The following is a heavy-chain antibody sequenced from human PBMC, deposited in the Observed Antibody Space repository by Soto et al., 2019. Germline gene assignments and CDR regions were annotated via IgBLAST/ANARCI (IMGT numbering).Heavy chain of an antibody. D-gene: IGHD3-22*01. V-gene: IGHV2-26*01. Sequence: GSGPTLVNPTETLTLTCAVSGFSLSNARMGVSWIRQPPGKALEWLAYIFSNDEKSYCTSLKSRLTISKDTSKSQVVLTMTNMDLVDTATYYCARISGYYYDTSGYYDYWGQGTLVTVSS. J-gene: IGHJ4*02. CDR1: GFSLSNARMG. CDR2: IFSNDEK. CDR3: ARISGYYYDTSGYYDY.